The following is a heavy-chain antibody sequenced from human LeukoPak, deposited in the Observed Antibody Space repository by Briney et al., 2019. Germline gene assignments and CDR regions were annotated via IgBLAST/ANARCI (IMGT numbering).Heavy chain of an antibody. J-gene: IGHJ4*02. CDR2: ISYDGSNK. Sequence: GGSLRLSCAASGFTFSSYAMHWVRQAPGKGLEWVAVISYDGSNKYYADSVKGRFTISRDNSKNTLYLQMNSLRAEDTAVYYCARTSHDYGDYLYYFDYWGQGTLVTVSS. V-gene: IGHV3-30-3*01. CDR1: GFTFSSYA. D-gene: IGHD4-17*01. CDR3: ARTSHDYGDYLYYFDY.